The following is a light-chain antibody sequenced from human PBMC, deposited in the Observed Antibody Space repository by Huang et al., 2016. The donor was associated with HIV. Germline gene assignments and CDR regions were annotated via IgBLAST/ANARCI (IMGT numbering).Light chain of an antibody. CDR3: QQLNGYPLT. CDR1: QGISSY. Sequence: IQLTQSPSSLSASVGDRVTISGRVSQGISSYLAWYQQKPGKAPNLLIYAASTLQSGVPSRFSGSGYGTDFSLTITSLQPEDFATYYCQQLNGYPLTFGGGTKVEIK. CDR2: AAS. J-gene: IGKJ4*01. V-gene: IGKV1-9*01.